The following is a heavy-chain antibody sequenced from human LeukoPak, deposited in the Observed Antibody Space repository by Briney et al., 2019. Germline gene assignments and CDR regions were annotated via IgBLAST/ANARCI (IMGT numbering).Heavy chain of an antibody. V-gene: IGHV1-24*01. CDR3: ATEVLRFLEWFRRNKQNYYYYGMDV. CDR1: GYTPTELS. D-gene: IGHD3-3*01. J-gene: IGHJ6*02. Sequence: VASVTVSCKVSGYTPTELSMHWVRQAPGKGLEWMGGFDPEDGETIYAQKFQGRVTMTEDTSTDTAYMELSSLRSEDTAVYYCATEVLRFLEWFRRNKQNYYYYGMDVWGQGTTVTVSS. CDR2: FDPEDGET.